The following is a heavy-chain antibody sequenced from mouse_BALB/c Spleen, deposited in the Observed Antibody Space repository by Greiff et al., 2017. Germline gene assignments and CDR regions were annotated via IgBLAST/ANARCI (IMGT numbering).Heavy chain of an antibody. CDR3: ARRNYGYGYAMDY. CDR1: GFTFSSFG. CDR2: ISSGSSTI. D-gene: IGHD1-2*01. Sequence: EVQVVESGGGLVQPGGSRKLSCAASGFTFSSFGMHWVRQAPEKGLEWVAYISSGSSTIYYADTVKGRFTISRDNPKNTLFLQMTSLRSEDTAMYYCARRNYGYGYAMDYWGQGTSVTVSS. V-gene: IGHV5-17*02. J-gene: IGHJ4*01.